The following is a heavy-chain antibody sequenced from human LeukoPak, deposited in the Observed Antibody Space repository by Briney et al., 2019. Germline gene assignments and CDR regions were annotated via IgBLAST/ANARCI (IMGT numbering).Heavy chain of an antibody. CDR1: GGSISSSSYY. CDR3: ASHHSGASPSDAFDI. V-gene: IGHV4-39*01. Sequence: SETLSLTCTVSGGSISSSSYYWDWIRQPPGKELEWIGNLYYSGSTYYNPSLKSRITISVDTSKNQFSLKLSSVTAADTAVYYCASHHSGASPSDAFDIWGQGTMVTVSS. D-gene: IGHD5-12*01. J-gene: IGHJ3*02. CDR2: LYYSGST.